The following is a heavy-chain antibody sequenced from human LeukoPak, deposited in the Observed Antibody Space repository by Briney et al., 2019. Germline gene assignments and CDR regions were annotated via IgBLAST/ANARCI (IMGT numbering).Heavy chain of an antibody. J-gene: IGHJ6*03. Sequence: ASVKVSCKASGYTFTSYGISWVRQAPGQGLEWMGWISAYNGNTNYAQKLQGRVTMTTDTSTSTAYMELRSLRSDDTAVYYCARVVVSQSVPAAGGYYYYYYYMDVWGKGTTVTVSS. V-gene: IGHV1-18*01. D-gene: IGHD2-2*01. CDR2: ISAYNGNT. CDR1: GYTFTSYG. CDR3: ARVVVSQSVPAAGGYYYYYYYMDV.